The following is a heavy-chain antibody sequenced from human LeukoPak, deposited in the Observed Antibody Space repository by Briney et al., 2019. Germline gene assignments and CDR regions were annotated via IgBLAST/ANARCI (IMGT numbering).Heavy chain of an antibody. CDR3: ARQYYGGFGAFDI. V-gene: IGHV4-34*01. D-gene: IGHD4-23*01. CDR2: INHSGST. Sequence: SETLSLTCAVYGGSFSGYYWSWIRQPPGKGLEWIGEINHSGSTNYNPSLKSRVTISVDTSKNQFSLKLSSVTAADTAVYYCARQYYGGFGAFDIWGQGQWSPSLQ. CDR1: GGSFSGYY. J-gene: IGHJ3*02.